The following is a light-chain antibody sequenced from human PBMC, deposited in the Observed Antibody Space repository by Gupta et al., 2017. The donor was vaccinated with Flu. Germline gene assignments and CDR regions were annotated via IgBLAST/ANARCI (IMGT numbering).Light chain of an antibody. Sequence: ELVLTQSPATLSLSPGERATLSCRASQSVSSYLAWYQQKPGQAHRLLIYDASNRATGIPARFSGSGSGTDFTLTIRSLEPEDFVVDYCQQPRNWPAWKFGQGTTVEIK. CDR1: QSVSSY. V-gene: IGKV3-11*01. J-gene: IGKJ1*01. CDR2: DAS. CDR3: QQPRNWPAWK.